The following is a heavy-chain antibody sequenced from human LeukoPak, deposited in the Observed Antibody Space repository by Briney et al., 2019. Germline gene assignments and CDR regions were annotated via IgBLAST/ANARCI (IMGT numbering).Heavy chain of an antibody. CDR1: GGSISSYY. D-gene: IGHD3-22*01. CDR2: IYYSGST. V-gene: IGHV4-59*01. Sequence: NASETLSLTCTVSGGSISSYYWSWIRQPPGKGLEWIGYIYYSGSTNYNPSLKSRVTISVDTSKNQFSLKLSSVTAADTAVYYCARDDPVSGYYYWGQGTLVTVSS. J-gene: IGHJ4*02. CDR3: ARDDPVSGYYY.